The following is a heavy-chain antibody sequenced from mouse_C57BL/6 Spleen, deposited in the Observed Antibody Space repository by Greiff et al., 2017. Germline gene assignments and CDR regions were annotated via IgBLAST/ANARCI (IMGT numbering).Heavy chain of an antibody. CDR2: IYPGSGST. CDR3: ALSSYWYFDV. V-gene: IGHV1-55*01. D-gene: IGHD2-3*01. CDR1: GYTFTSYW. Sequence: QVHVKQPGAELVKPGASVKMSCKASGYTFTSYWITWVKQRPGQGLEWIGDIYPGSGSTNYNEKFKSKATLTVDTSSSTAYMQLSSLTSEDSAVYYCALSSYWYFDVWGTGTTVTVSS. J-gene: IGHJ1*03.